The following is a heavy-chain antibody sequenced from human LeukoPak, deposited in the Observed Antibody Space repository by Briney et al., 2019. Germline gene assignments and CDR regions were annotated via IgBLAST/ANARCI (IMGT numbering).Heavy chain of an antibody. CDR1: GGSISSYY. Sequence: SETLSLTCTVSGGSISSYYWNWIRQPPGKGLEWIGFIYHSGSTNYNPSLKSRVTISVDTSENKFSLKLSSVTAADTAVYYCARVDTVVRGVIRYDYWGQGTLVTVSS. D-gene: IGHD3-10*01. J-gene: IGHJ4*02. V-gene: IGHV4-59*12. CDR3: ARVDTVVRGVIRYDY. CDR2: IYHSGST.